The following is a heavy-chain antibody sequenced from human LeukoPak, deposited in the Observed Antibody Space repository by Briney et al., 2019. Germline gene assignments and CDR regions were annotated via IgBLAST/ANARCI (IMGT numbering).Heavy chain of an antibody. J-gene: IGHJ4*02. CDR3: AKDYADYPKRFDY. V-gene: IGHV3-9*01. Sequence: PGRSLRLSCAASGFTFDDYAMHWVRQAPGKGVEWVSGISWNSGSIGYADSVRGRFTISRDNAKNSLYLQMNSLRAEDTALYYCAKDYADYPKRFDYWGQGTLVTVSS. D-gene: IGHD4-17*01. CDR1: GFTFDDYA. CDR2: ISWNSGSI.